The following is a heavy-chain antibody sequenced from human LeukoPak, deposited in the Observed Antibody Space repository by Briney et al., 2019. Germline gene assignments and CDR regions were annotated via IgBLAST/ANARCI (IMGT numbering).Heavy chain of an antibody. Sequence: PSETLSLTCTVSGGSISSNTFYWGWIRQPPGKGLEWIGSIHYSGSTYYNPSLKSRITMSIDTSKNQFSLKLSSVTAADTAVFYCARAEAYYDLWSGNLFDYWGQGILVTVSS. CDR3: ARAEAYYDLWSGNLFDY. J-gene: IGHJ4*02. D-gene: IGHD3-3*01. V-gene: IGHV4-39*07. CDR2: IHYSGST. CDR1: GGSISSNTFY.